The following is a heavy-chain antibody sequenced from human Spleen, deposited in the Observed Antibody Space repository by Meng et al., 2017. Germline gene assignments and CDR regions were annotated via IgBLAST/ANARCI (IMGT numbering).Heavy chain of an antibody. J-gene: IGHJ6*02. CDR1: GSTFSSYA. D-gene: IGHD5-18*01. Sequence: GESLKISCAASGSTFSSYAMHWVRQAPGKGLEWVAVISYDGSNKYYADSVKGRFTISRDNSKNTLYLQMNSLRAEDTAVYYCARDLIQLWLLPYYGMDVWGQGTTVTVSS. V-gene: IGHV3-30*04. CDR3: ARDLIQLWLLPYYGMDV. CDR2: ISYDGSNK.